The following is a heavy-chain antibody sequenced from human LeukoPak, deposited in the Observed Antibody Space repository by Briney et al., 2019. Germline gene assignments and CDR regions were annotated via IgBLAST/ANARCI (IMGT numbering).Heavy chain of an antibody. CDR1: GFTFSSYA. CDR3: AKGMTKWLPNAFDI. D-gene: IGHD5-12*01. J-gene: IGHJ3*02. V-gene: IGHV3-23*01. Sequence: GGSLRLSCAASGFTFSSYAMTWVRQAPGKGLEWVSSITGSGDNTYYADSVRGRLTISRDNSKNTLYLQMNSLRADDTAVYYCAKGMTKWLPNAFDIWGQGTMVTVSS. CDR2: ITGSGDNT.